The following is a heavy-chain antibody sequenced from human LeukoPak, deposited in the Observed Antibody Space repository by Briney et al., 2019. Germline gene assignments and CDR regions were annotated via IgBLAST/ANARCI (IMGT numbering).Heavy chain of an antibody. D-gene: IGHD3-22*01. J-gene: IGHJ4*02. CDR2: TYYSGST. CDR3: ARVNYYDSSGFYFGF. Sequence: SETLSLTCTVSGGSISSYYWSWIRQPPGKGLEWIGYTYYSGSTNYTPSLKSRVTISVDMSKNQFSLKLSSVTAADTAVYYCARVNYYDSSGFYFGFWGQGTLVTVSS. V-gene: IGHV4-59*12. CDR1: GGSISSYY.